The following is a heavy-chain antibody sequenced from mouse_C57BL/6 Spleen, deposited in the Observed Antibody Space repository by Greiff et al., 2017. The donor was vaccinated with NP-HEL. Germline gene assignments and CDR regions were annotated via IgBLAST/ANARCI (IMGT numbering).Heavy chain of an antibody. CDR1: GYSFTDYN. J-gene: IGHJ2*01. V-gene: IGHV1-39*01. Sequence: VQLQQSGPELVKPGASVKISCKASGYSFTDYNMNWVKQSNGKSLEWIGVINPNYGTTSYNQKFKGKATLTVDQSSSTAYMQLNSLTSEDSAVYYCARGGIIITTVVATGDYFDYWGQGTTLTVSS. CDR3: ARGGIIITTVVATGDYFDY. D-gene: IGHD1-1*01. CDR2: INPNYGTT.